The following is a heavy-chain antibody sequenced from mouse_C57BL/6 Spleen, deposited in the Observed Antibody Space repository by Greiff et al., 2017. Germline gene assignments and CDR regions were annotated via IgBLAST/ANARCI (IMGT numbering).Heavy chain of an antibody. V-gene: IGHV1-69*01. CDR2: IDPSDSYT. D-gene: IGHD1-1*01. CDR1: GYTFTSYW. CDR3: ARGGYYGSRGAWFAY. Sequence: VQLQQPGAELVMPGASVKLSCKASGYTFTSYWMHWVKQRPGQGLEWIGEIDPSDSYTNYNQKFKGKSTLTVDKSSSTAYMQLSSLTSEDSAVYYCARGGYYGSRGAWFAYWGQGTLVTVSA. J-gene: IGHJ3*01.